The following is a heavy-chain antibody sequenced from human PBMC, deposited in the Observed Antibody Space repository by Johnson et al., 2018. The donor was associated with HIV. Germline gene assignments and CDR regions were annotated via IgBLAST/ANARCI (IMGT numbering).Heavy chain of an antibody. J-gene: IGHJ3*01. Sequence: QMLLVESGGGVVQPGRSLRLSCAASGFTFSSYDMHWVRQAPGKGLEWVAVISYDGSNKYYADSVKGRFTISRDDSKNTLYLQMSSLRPEDTAVYYCARDDIQILGGYSSNWPENSFDVWGQGTMVTVSS. D-gene: IGHD6-13*01. CDR1: GFTFSSYD. CDR3: ARDDIQILGGYSSNWPENSFDV. CDR2: ISYDGSNK. V-gene: IGHV3-30*03.